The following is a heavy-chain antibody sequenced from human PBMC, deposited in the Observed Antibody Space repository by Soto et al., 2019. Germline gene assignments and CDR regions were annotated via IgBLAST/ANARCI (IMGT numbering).Heavy chain of an antibody. Sequence: SETLSLTCTVSGASISSSSYLWGWIRQPPGKGLEWIGSIYYSGSTYYNPSLNSRATISLDTSKNQFSLKLSSVTAADTAVYYCARHGGPSRTGTGFGYWGQGTQVTVSS. CDR1: GASISSSSYL. D-gene: IGHD1-1*01. CDR2: IYYSGST. V-gene: IGHV4-39*01. CDR3: ARHGGPSRTGTGFGY. J-gene: IGHJ4*02.